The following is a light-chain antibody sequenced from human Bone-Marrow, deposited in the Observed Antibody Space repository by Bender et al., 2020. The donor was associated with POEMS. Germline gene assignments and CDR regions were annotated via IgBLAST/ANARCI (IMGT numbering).Light chain of an antibody. Sequence: QSALTQPASVSGSPGQSITVSCTGTVNDVGAYSYVSWYQQHPGKVPKLIIYELTTRPSGVSDRFSGSKSVNTASLTISGLQAEDEADYFCSSYTGSGTVVFGGGTKLTVL. CDR1: VNDVGAYSY. CDR3: SSYTGSGTVV. CDR2: ELT. J-gene: IGLJ2*01. V-gene: IGLV2-14*01.